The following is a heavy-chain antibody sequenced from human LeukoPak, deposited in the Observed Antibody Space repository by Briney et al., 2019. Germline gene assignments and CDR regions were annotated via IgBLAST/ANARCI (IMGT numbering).Heavy chain of an antibody. D-gene: IGHD4-17*01. CDR2: INPSGGST. CDR1: GYTYTSYY. CDR3: ARESQEYGDYVNGY. J-gene: IGHJ4*02. V-gene: IGHV1-46*01. Sequence: ASVKVSCKAPGYTYTSYYMHWVRQAPGQGLEWMGIINPSGGSTSYAQKFQGRVTMTRDTSISTAYMELSRLRSDDTAVYYCARESQEYGDYVNGYWGQGTLVTVSS.